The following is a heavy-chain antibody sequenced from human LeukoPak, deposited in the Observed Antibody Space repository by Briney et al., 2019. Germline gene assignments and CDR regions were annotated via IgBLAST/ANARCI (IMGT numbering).Heavy chain of an antibody. J-gene: IGHJ3*02. D-gene: IGHD1-26*01. CDR1: GFSLCTRGMC. Sequence: SGPALLQPTQTLTLTCTFSGFSLCTRGMCVSWVRQPPGKALEWLSLIDWDDDKYYSTSLKTRLTISKDTSKNQVVLTMTNMDPVDTATYYCARSSYSGSYLDAFDIWGQGTMVTVSS. V-gene: IGHV2-70*20. CDR3: ARSSYSGSYLDAFDI. CDR2: IDWDDDK.